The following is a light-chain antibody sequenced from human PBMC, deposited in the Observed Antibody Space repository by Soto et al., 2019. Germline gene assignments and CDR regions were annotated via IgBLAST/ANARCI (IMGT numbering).Light chain of an antibody. J-gene: IGKJ4*01. CDR1: PSVSSY. V-gene: IGKV3-11*01. CDR2: DSS. Sequence: EVVLTQFPATLSLSPGDGATLSCRASPSVSSYLAWYQQKRGQAPRLLIYDSSNRATGIPARFSGSGSGTDFSLIISSLEPEDFAVYDCQQRSVWPLTFGGGTKVEIK. CDR3: QQRSVWPLT.